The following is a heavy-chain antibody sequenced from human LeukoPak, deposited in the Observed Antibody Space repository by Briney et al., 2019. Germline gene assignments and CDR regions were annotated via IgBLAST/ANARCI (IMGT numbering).Heavy chain of an antibody. CDR3: ARDGGAMDV. Sequence: PSETLSLTCTVSGGSISSSSYYWGWIRQPPGKGLEWIGSIYYSGSTYYNPSLKSRVTISLDTSKNQFSLKLNSVTAADTAVYYCARDGGAMDVWGQGTTVTVSS. CDR1: GGSISSSSYY. CDR2: IYYSGST. D-gene: IGHD3-3*01. J-gene: IGHJ6*02. V-gene: IGHV4-39*07.